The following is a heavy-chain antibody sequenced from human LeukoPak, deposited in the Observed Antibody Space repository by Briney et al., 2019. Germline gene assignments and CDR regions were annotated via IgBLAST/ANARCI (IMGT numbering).Heavy chain of an antibody. CDR2: IYSGGST. Sequence: GGSLRLSCAASGFTVSSNYMSWVRQAPGKGLEWVSVIYSGGSTYYADSVKGRFTISRVNSKNTLYLQMDSLRAEDTAVYYCARDPSDYHDSSGYYQEYFQHWGQGTLVTVSS. CDR1: GFTVSSNY. CDR3: ARDPSDYHDSSGYYQEYFQH. D-gene: IGHD3-22*01. V-gene: IGHV3-66*01. J-gene: IGHJ1*01.